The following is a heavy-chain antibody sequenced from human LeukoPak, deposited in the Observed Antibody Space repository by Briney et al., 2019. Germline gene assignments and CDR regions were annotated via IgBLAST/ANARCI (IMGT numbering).Heavy chain of an antibody. CDR2: IRYDGSNK. CDR3: AKVRWELLMGDYFDY. Sequence: PGGSLRLSCAASGFTFSGYGMHWVRQAPGKGLEWVAFIRYDGSNKYYADSVKGRFTISRDNSKNSLYLQMNSLRAEDTAVYYCAKVRWELLMGDYFDYWGQGTLVTVSS. D-gene: IGHD1-26*01. CDR1: GFTFSGYG. V-gene: IGHV3-30*02. J-gene: IGHJ4*02.